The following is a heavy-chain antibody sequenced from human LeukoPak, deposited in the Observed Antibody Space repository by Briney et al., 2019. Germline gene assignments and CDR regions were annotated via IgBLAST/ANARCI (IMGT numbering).Heavy chain of an antibody. D-gene: IGHD6-6*01. V-gene: IGHV4-30-2*01. CDR2: IYHSGST. Sequence: SETLSLTCAVSGGSISSGGYSWSWIRQPPGKGLEWIGYIYHSGSTYYNPSLKSRVTISVDRSKNQFSLKLSSVTAADTAVYYCARTSIAARRANAFDIWGQGTMVTVSS. J-gene: IGHJ3*02. CDR1: GGSISSGGYS. CDR3: ARTSIAARRANAFDI.